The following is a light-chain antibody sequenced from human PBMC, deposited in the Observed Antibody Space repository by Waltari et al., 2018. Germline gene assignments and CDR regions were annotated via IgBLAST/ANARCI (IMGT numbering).Light chain of an antibody. Sequence: DIQMTQSPSSLSASGGDRVPITCRASQSISNYLNWYQQKPGKAPKLLIYAASSLQSGVPSRFSGSGSGTDFTLTISSLQPEDFATYYCQQSYTTPVTFGQGTKVEIK. CDR2: AAS. CDR3: QQSYTTPVT. CDR1: QSISNY. J-gene: IGKJ1*01. V-gene: IGKV1-39*01.